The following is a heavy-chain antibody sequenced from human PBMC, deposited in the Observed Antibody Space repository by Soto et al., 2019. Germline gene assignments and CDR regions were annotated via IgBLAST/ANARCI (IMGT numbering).Heavy chain of an antibody. V-gene: IGHV1-18*01. CDR3: ARDPSEYSSSWYWFDP. J-gene: IGHJ5*02. Sequence: ASVKVSCKASGYTFTSYGISWVRQAPGQGLEWMGWISAYNGNTNYAQKLQGSVTMTTDTSTSTAYMELRSLRSDDTAVYYCARDPSEYSSSWYWFDPWGQGTLVTVSS. CDR1: GYTFTSYG. D-gene: IGHD6-13*01. CDR2: ISAYNGNT.